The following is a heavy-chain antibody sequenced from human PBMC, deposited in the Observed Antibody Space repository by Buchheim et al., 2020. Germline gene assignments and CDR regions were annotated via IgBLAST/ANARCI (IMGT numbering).Heavy chain of an antibody. CDR3: ARGGAKYDN. Sequence: QVQLQESGPGLVKPSGTLSLTCVVSGGSISSSNWWNWVRQSPEKGLEWIGEVYLSGNTNYNPSLKSRVIISVDTSQNQFSLKLTSVTAADTAVYYCARGGAKYDNWGPGTL. J-gene: IGHJ4*02. CDR2: VYLSGNT. D-gene: IGHD1-26*01. V-gene: IGHV4-4*02. CDR1: GGSISSSNW.